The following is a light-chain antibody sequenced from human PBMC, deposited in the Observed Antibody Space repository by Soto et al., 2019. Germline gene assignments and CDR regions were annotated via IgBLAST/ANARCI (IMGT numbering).Light chain of an antibody. CDR3: QQYGSTPLT. CDR1: QSVGSNK. Sequence: EIVLTQSPGTLSLSPGERATLSCRASQSVGSNKLAWYQQQRGQAPRFLMYDASTRATGIPDRFSGSRSGTDFTLTISRLEPEDLAVYYCQQYGSTPLTFGGGTKVEIK. V-gene: IGKV3-20*01. J-gene: IGKJ4*01. CDR2: DAS.